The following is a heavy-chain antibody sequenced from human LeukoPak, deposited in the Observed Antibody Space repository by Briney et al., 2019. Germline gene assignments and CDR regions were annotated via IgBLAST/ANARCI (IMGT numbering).Heavy chain of an antibody. V-gene: IGHV3-7*01. J-gene: IGHJ3*02. Sequence: GGSLRLSCVASGFTFSSYWMTWVRQAPGKGLEWVANIKTDGSQIYYVDSVKGRFTISRDNAKNSLYLQMNSLRAEDTAVYYCARVKYDFWSGYLDAFDIWGQGTMVTVSS. D-gene: IGHD3-3*01. CDR1: GFTFSSYW. CDR2: IKTDGSQI. CDR3: ARVKYDFWSGYLDAFDI.